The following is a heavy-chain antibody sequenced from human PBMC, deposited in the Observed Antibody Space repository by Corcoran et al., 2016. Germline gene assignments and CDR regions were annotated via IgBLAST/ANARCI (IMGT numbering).Heavy chain of an antibody. CDR3: ARGGEGRRWFDP. J-gene: IGHJ5*02. CDR2: INHSGTT. D-gene: IGHD3-10*01. V-gene: IGHV4-34*02. CDR1: GESFSGYY. Sequence: QVQLQQWGAGLLKPSETLSLTCAVYGESFSGYYWSWIRQPPGKGLEWIGEINHSGTTKYNPSLKRRVTISVDTSKSQFSLKLTSMTAADTAVYYCARGGEGRRWFDPWGQGILVTVSS.